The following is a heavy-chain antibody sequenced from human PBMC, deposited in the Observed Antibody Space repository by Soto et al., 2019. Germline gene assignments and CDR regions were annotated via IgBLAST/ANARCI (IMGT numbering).Heavy chain of an antibody. Sequence: EVQLVESGGGLVQPGGSLRLSCAASGFIFSNYWMTWVHQAPGKGLEWVANIKQDGSEKYYVDSVNGRFTISRDNAKNSLYLQMNSLRAEDTAVYYCAREKRANGYFDYWGQGTLVTVSS. V-gene: IGHV3-7*01. CDR1: GFIFSNYW. CDR2: IKQDGSEK. CDR3: AREKRANGYFDY. J-gene: IGHJ4*02. D-gene: IGHD6-25*01.